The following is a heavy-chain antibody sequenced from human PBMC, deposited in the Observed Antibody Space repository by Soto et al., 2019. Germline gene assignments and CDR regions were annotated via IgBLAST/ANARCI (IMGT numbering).Heavy chain of an antibody. Sequence: GGFLRLSCAVSGFTVSNNYMNWVRQAPGKGLEWVSVIYSDDTTFYADSVKGRFTISRHNSKNTLYLQMNGLRAEDTAVYYCAREGGYYHYFDYWGRGTLVTVSS. J-gene: IGHJ4*02. CDR2: IYSDDTT. CDR3: AREGGYYHYFDY. V-gene: IGHV3-53*04. D-gene: IGHD1-26*01. CDR1: GFTVSNNY.